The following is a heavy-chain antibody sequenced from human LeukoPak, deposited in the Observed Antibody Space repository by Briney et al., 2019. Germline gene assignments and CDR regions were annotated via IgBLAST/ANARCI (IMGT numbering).Heavy chain of an antibody. J-gene: IGHJ3*02. D-gene: IGHD4-17*01. Sequence: SETLSLTCAVYGGSFSGYYWSWIRQPPGKGLEWIGEINHSGSTNYNPSLKSRVTISVDTSKNQFSLKLSSVTAADTAVYYCATRLRGLDIWGQGTMVTLSS. CDR1: GGSFSGYY. CDR3: ATRLRGLDI. CDR2: INHSGST. V-gene: IGHV4-34*01.